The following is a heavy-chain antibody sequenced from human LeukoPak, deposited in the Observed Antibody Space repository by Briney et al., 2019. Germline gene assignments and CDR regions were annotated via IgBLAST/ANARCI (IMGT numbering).Heavy chain of an antibody. V-gene: IGHV3-48*03. J-gene: IGHJ4*02. CDR3: ARVAEAAAFDS. CDR1: GFTFSSYE. Sequence: GGSLRLSCAASGFTFSSYEMNWVRQAPGKGLEWVSYISSSGSTIYYADSVKGRFIISRDNAKNSLYLQMNSLRAEDTAVYYCARVAEAAAFDSWGQGTLVTVSS. D-gene: IGHD6-13*01. CDR2: ISSSGSTI.